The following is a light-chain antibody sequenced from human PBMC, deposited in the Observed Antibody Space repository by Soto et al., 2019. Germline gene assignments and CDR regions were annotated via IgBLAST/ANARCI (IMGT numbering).Light chain of an antibody. J-gene: IGKJ4*01. CDR2: AAS. Sequence: DLQMTQSPSSVSASVGDRVTITCRASQDISNWLAWYQQKLGKAPKLLIYAASNLQSGVPSRFSGSGSGTDFTLTISSLQPEDFATYYCQQANSFPLTFGGGTKVEIK. CDR3: QQANSFPLT. V-gene: IGKV1-12*01. CDR1: QDISNW.